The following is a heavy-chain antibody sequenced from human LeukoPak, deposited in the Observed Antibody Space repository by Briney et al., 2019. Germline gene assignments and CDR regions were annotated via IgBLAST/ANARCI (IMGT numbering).Heavy chain of an antibody. CDR3: ARDPLRYSSSWPVDY. V-gene: IGHV1-18*01. CDR2: ISAYNGNT. CDR1: GYTFTSYG. D-gene: IGHD6-13*01. Sequence: ASVKVSCKASGYTFTSYGISWVRQAPGQGLEWMGWISAYNGNTNYAQKPQGRVTMTTDTSTSTAYMELRSLRSDDTAVYYCARDPLRYSSSWPVDYWGQGTLVTVSS. J-gene: IGHJ4*02.